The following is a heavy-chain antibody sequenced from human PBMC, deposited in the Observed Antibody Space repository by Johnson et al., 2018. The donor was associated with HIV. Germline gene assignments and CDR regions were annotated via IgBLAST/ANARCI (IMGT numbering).Heavy chain of an antibody. D-gene: IGHD1-26*01. Sequence: QVQLVESGGGVVQPGRSLRLSCVVSGFTFSSYGMHWVRQAPGKGLEWVAVIWYDGSIKYYANSVKGRFTISRDNSKNPLYLQMNSLRAEDTAVYYCARETVGATMDAFDIWGQGTMVTVSS. CDR3: ARETVGATMDAFDI. V-gene: IGHV3-33*01. CDR2: IWYDGSIK. CDR1: GFTFSSYG. J-gene: IGHJ3*02.